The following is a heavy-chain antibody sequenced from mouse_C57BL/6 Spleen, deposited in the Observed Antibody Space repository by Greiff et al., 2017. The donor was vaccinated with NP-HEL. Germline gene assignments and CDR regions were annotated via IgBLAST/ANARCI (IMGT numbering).Heavy chain of an antibody. D-gene: IGHD2-2*01. Sequence: EVQLQQSGAELVKPGASVKLSCTASGFNIKDYYMHWVKQRTEQGLEWIGRIDPEDGETKYAPKFQGKATLTVDTSSSTAYMQLSSLTSEDSAVYYCARRGYGFPYYFDYWGQGTTLTVSS. CDR2: IDPEDGET. V-gene: IGHV14-2*01. CDR1: GFNIKDYY. CDR3: ARRGYGFPYYFDY. J-gene: IGHJ2*01.